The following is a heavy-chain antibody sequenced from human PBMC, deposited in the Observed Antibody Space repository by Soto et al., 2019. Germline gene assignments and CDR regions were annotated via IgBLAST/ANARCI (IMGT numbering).Heavy chain of an antibody. D-gene: IGHD3-10*01. CDR3: AKKVNSGPGSQYFDY. CDR1: GFPFSRYS. Sequence: GSRRLSCAASGFPFSRYSMSWGLQAPGKGLEWVSGFRSSGDGGTTYYADSVKGRFTISRDNSKNTLFLQMNSLRAEDTAIYYCAKKVNSGPGSQYFDYWGQGTLVTVSS. J-gene: IGHJ4*02. V-gene: IGHV3-23*01. CDR2: FRSSGDGGTT.